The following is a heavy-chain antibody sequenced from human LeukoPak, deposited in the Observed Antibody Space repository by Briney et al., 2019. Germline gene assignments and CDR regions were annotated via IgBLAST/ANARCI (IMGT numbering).Heavy chain of an antibody. D-gene: IGHD2-2*03. Sequence: IPGGSLRLSCAASGFTFSSYWMSWVRQAPGKGLEWVGRIKSKTDGGTTDYAAPVKGRFTISRDDSKNTLYLQMNSLKTEDTAVYYCTPSPPGYCSSTSCYFSYYYYYMDVWGKGTTVTVSS. J-gene: IGHJ6*03. CDR1: GFTFSSYW. CDR2: IKSKTDGGTT. CDR3: TPSPPGYCSSTSCYFSYYYYYMDV. V-gene: IGHV3-15*01.